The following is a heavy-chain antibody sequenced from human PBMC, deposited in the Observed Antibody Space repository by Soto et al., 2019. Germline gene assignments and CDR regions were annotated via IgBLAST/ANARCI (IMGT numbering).Heavy chain of an antibody. CDR1: GFTFSNYA. D-gene: IGHD4-17*01. Sequence: GGSLRLSCAASGFTFSNYAVTWVRQALGKGLEWVSSISGGGDSTYYADSVKGRFTISRDNSKNKLYLQMNSLRAEDTAVYYCAKVSGYGDYYYYYVEVWGKGTTVTVSS. V-gene: IGHV3-23*01. CDR3: AKVSGYGDYYYYYVEV. CDR2: ISGGGDST. J-gene: IGHJ6*03.